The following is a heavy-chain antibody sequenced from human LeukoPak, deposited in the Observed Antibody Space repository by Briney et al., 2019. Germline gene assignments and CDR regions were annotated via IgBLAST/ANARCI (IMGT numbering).Heavy chain of an antibody. Sequence: PSETLSLTCTVSGVSISSYYWGWIRQPPGKGLEWIGSFYHSGSSDYNPSLKSRVTISLDTSKNQFSLKLSSVTAADTAVYYCARGQAHRYSGSLSDAFDIWGQGTMVTVSS. D-gene: IGHD1-26*01. CDR1: GVSISSYY. J-gene: IGHJ3*02. V-gene: IGHV4-59*01. CDR3: ARGQAHRYSGSLSDAFDI. CDR2: FYHSGSS.